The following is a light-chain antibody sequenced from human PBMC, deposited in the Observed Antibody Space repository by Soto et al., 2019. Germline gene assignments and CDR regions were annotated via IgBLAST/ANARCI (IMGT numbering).Light chain of an antibody. CDR2: GAS. CDR1: QSVSSN. V-gene: IGKV3-15*01. Sequence: EIVMTQSPATLSVSPGERATLSCRASQSVSSNLDWYQQKPGQAPRLLIYGASTRATGIPARFSGSGSGTEFTLTISSLQSEDFAVYYCQHYNNWPSFGGGTKVEIK. CDR3: QHYNNWPS. J-gene: IGKJ4*01.